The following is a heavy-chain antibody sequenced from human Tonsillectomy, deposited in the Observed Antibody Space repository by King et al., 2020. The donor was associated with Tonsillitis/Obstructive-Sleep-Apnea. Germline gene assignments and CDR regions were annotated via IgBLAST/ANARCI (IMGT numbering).Heavy chain of an antibody. CDR2: ISYDGSNK. CDR3: AKCGVYDFWSGSLGRCDY. J-gene: IGHJ4*02. D-gene: IGHD3-3*01. V-gene: IGHV3-30*18. Sequence: VQLVESGGGVVQPGRSLRLSCAASGFTFSGYGMHWVRQAPGKGLEWVAVISYDGSNKYYADSVKGRFTISRDNSKNTLYLQMNSLRAEDTAVYYCAKCGVYDFWSGSLGRCDYWGQGTLVTVSS. CDR1: GFTFSGYG.